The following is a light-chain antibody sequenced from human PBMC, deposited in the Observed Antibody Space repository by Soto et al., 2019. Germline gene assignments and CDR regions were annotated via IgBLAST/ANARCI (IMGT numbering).Light chain of an antibody. J-gene: IGLJ2*01. V-gene: IGLV2-11*01. Sequence: QSVLTQPRSVSGSPGQSVTISRTGTSSDVGGYNFVSWYQQHPGKAPKLMIYDVSQRPSGVPDRFSGSKSGNTASLTISGLQDEDEADYYCCSYAGSHFLFGGGTKLTVL. CDR2: DVS. CDR3: CSYAGSHFL. CDR1: SSDVGGYNF.